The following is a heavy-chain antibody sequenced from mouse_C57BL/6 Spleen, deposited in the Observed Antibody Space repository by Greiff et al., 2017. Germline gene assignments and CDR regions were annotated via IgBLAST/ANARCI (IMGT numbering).Heavy chain of an antibody. CDR1: GYSFTDYN. CDR3: AREENLLWSLDY. CDR2: INPNYGTT. Sequence: EVKLMESGPELVKPGASVKISCKASGYSFTDYNMNWVKQSNGKSLEWIGVINPNYGTTSYNQNFKGKATLTVDQSSSTAYMQLNSLTSEDSAVYYCAREENLLWSLDYWGQGTTLTVSS. V-gene: IGHV1-39*01. J-gene: IGHJ2*01. D-gene: IGHD2-1*01.